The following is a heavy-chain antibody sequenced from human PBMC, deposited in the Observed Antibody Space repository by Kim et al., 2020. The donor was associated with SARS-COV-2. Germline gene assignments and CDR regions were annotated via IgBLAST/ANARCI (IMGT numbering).Heavy chain of an antibody. D-gene: IGHD6-19*01. CDR2: INHSGST. Sequence: SETLSLTCAVYGGSFSGYYWSWIRQPPGKGLEWIVEINHSGSTNYNPSLKSRVTISVDTSKNQFSLKLSSVTAADTAVYYCARGFHGAVAGTEFDPWGQGTLVTVSS. J-gene: IGHJ5*02. V-gene: IGHV4-34*01. CDR1: GGSFSGYY. CDR3: ARGFHGAVAGTEFDP.